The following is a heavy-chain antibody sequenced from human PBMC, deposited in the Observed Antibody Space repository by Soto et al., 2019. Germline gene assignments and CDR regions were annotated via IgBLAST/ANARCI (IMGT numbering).Heavy chain of an antibody. CDR3: AKMYYDFWRDYPHYFHS. CDR1: GFIFSNYA. J-gene: IGHJ4*02. CDR2: LNGVTDTT. V-gene: IGHV3-23*01. D-gene: IGHD3-3*01. Sequence: GGSLRLSCTASGFIFSNYAMNWVRQAPGKGLEWVSTLNGVTDTTYYADSVNGRFTISRDNSKNTLFLQMNSLRAEDTGVYYCAKMYYDFWRDYPHYFHSWGQGTLVTVSS.